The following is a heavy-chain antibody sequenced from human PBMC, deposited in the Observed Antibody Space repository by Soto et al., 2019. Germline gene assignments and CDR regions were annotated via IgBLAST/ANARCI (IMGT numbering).Heavy chain of an antibody. Sequence: QVQLVESGGGVVQPGRSLRLSCAASGFTFSSYGMHWVRQAPGKGLEWVAVISYDGSNKYYADSVKGRFTISRDNSKNTLYLQMNSLRAEDTAVYYCAKDIAAGGYYDSSGPDYWGQGTLVTVSS. CDR3: AKDIAAGGYYDSSGPDY. D-gene: IGHD3-22*01. CDR1: GFTFSSYG. V-gene: IGHV3-30*18. J-gene: IGHJ4*02. CDR2: ISYDGSNK.